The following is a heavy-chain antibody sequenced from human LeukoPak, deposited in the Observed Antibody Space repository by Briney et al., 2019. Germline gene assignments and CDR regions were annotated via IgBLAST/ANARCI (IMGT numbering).Heavy chain of an antibody. CDR2: IYYSGST. V-gene: IGHV4-31*03. J-gene: IGHJ6*02. CDR1: GGSISSGGYY. CDR3: ATSTFWYYYGMDV. Sequence: PSETLSLTCTVSGGSISSGGYYWSWIRQHPGKGLEWIGYIYYSGSTYYNPSLKSRVTISVDTSKNQFSLKLSSVTAADTAVYYCATSTFWYYYGMDVWGQGTTVTVSS.